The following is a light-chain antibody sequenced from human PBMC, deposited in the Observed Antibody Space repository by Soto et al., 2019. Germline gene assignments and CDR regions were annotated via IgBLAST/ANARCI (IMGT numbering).Light chain of an antibody. J-gene: IGKJ5*01. V-gene: IGKV3-15*01. Sequence: EIVMTQSPATLSVSPGERATLSCRASQSVSSNLAWYQQKPGQAPRLLIYGASTRATGIPARFSGSGPGTEFTLTISSLQSEDFAVYYCQQYNNWPPIPFGQGTRLEIK. CDR1: QSVSSN. CDR2: GAS. CDR3: QQYNNWPPIP.